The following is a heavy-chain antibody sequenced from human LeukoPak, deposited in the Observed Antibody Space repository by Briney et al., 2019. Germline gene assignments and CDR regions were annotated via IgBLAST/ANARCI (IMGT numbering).Heavy chain of an antibody. V-gene: IGHV5-51*01. CDR2: IYPGDSDT. Sequence: GESLKISCKGSGYSFTSYWIGWVRQMPGKGLEWMGIIYPGDSDTRYSPSFQGQVTISADKSISTAYLQWSSLKASDTAMYYCARQAGHNSIFEPFDYWGQGTLVTVSS. CDR3: ARQAGHNSIFEPFDY. D-gene: IGHD3-3*02. CDR1: GYSFTSYW. J-gene: IGHJ4*02.